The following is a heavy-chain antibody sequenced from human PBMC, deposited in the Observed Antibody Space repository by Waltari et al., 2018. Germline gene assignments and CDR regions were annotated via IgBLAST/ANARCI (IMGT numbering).Heavy chain of an antibody. D-gene: IGHD4-17*01. CDR2: IYHSGST. J-gene: IGHJ4*02. CDR1: GYSISSGYY. Sequence: QVQLQESGPGLVKPSETLSLTCAVSGYSISSGYYWGWIRQPPGKGLEWIGSIYHSGSTYDNPALRSRVTISVDTSKNQFSLKLSSVTAADTAVYYCARRSPYGDYVYYFDYWGQGTLVTVSS. V-gene: IGHV4-38-2*01. CDR3: ARRSPYGDYVYYFDY.